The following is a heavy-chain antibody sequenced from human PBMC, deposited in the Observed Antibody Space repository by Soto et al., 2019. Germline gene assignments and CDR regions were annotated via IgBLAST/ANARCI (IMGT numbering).Heavy chain of an antibody. J-gene: IGHJ4*02. D-gene: IGHD5-18*01. Sequence: SETLSLTCIVSGASISNYHYIWIRQSPGKGLEWIGYVYHRGTTYYTPSLKSRVNMSLDTSTNEFYLNLKSVTAADTAVYYCALGGYNYGRPFDFWGQGTLVTVSS. CDR1: GASISNYH. CDR2: VYHRGTT. V-gene: IGHV4-59*01. CDR3: ALGGYNYGRPFDF.